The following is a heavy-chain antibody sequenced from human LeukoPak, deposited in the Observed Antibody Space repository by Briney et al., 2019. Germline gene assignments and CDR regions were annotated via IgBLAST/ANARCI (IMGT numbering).Heavy chain of an antibody. J-gene: IGHJ4*02. CDR3: ARGGETVFYYDFWSGYYIAY. Sequence: GGSLRLSCAASGFTFSSYTMNWVRQAPGKGLEWVSSISSSSNYIYYADSVKGRFTISRDNAKNSLYLQMNSLRAEDTAVYYCARGGETVFYYDFWSGYYIAYWGQGTLVTVSS. D-gene: IGHD3-3*01. CDR1: GFTFSSYT. CDR2: ISSSSNYI. V-gene: IGHV3-21*01.